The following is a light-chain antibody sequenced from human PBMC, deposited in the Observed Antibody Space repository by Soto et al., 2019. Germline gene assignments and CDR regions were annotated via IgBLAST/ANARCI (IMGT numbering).Light chain of an antibody. V-gene: IGKV1-39*01. J-gene: IGKJ3*01. CDR3: QQSYSTPLT. CDR1: QSISSY. Sequence: DIQMTQSPSSLSASVGDRVTITCRASQSISSYLNWYQQKPGKAPKLLIYAASSLQSGVPSRFSCSGSGTDFTLTITSLQPEDFATYYCQQSYSTPLTFCPCTKVDIK. CDR2: AAS.